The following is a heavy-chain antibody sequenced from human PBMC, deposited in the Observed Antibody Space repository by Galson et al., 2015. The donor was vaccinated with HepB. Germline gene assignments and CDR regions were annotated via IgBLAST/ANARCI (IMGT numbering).Heavy chain of an antibody. Sequence: SVKVSCKASGYTFATYAISWVRQAPGQGLEWMGWISAYGGNTNYAQKFQGRVTMTSDTFTSTVYMEMRSLTSDDTAMYYCARSEEGYGDSVDDWFDPWGQGTLVIVSS. D-gene: IGHD4-17*01. CDR3: ARSEEGYGDSVDDWFDP. CDR2: ISAYGGNT. J-gene: IGHJ5*02. V-gene: IGHV1-18*04. CDR1: GYTFATYA.